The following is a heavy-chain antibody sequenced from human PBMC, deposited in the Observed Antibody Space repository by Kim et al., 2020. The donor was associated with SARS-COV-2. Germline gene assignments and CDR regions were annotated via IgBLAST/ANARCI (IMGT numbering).Heavy chain of an antibody. Sequence: GGSLRLSCAASGFTFSSYAMSWVRQAPGKGLEWVSAISGSGGSTYYADSVKGRFTISRDNSKNTLYLQMNSLRAEDTAVYYCAKAGDTYYYDSSGYYYFDYWGQGTLVTVSS. CDR2: ISGSGGST. CDR3: AKAGDTYYYDSSGYYYFDY. CDR1: GFTFSSYA. V-gene: IGHV3-23*01. D-gene: IGHD3-22*01. J-gene: IGHJ4*02.